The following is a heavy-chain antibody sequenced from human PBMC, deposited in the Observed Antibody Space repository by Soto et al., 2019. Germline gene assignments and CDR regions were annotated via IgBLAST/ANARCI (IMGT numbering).Heavy chain of an antibody. CDR3: ARQIYDSDSGPNFQYYFDS. V-gene: IGHV5-10-1*01. CDR2: IDPSDTQT. Sequence: GESLKISCTGSGYSFAGYWIPSVRQMRGKGPARMGRIDPSDTQTYYSPSFRGHVTISAAKSITTVFLQWSSLRASDTAMYYCARQIYDSDSGPNFQYYFDSWGQGTLVTVSS. J-gene: IGHJ4*02. D-gene: IGHD3-22*01. CDR1: GYSFAGYW.